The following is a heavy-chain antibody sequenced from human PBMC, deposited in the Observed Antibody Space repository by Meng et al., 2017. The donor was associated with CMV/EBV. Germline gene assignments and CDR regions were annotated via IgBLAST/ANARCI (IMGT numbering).Heavy chain of an antibody. CDR1: GFTFSSYG. Sequence: SGFTFSSYGMHWVRQAPGKGLEWVAVISYDGSNKYYAASVKGRFTISRDNSKNTLYLQMNSLRAEDTAVYYCAKDFRYCSGGSCQPIWGQGTLVTVSS. CDR3: AKDFRYCSGGSCQPI. CDR2: ISYDGSNK. V-gene: IGHV3-30*18. D-gene: IGHD2-15*01. J-gene: IGHJ4*02.